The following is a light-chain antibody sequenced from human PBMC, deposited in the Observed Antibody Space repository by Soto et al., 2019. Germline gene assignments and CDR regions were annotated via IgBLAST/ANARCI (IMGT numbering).Light chain of an antibody. CDR1: QSISSY. J-gene: IGKJ2*01. CDR3: QQSYSTPNT. Sequence: IQMTQSPSSLSTSVGDRVTITCRASQSISSYLNWYQQKPGTAPKLLIYAAASLQSGVPSRFSGSGSGTDFTLTISSLQPEDVATYYCQQSYSTPNTFGQGTKLEIK. V-gene: IGKV1-39*01. CDR2: AAA.